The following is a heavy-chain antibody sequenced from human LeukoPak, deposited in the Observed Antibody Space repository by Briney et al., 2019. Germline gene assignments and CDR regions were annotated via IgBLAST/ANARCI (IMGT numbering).Heavy chain of an antibody. Sequence: ASVKVSCKASGYTFIDYYIHWVRQAPGQGLEWMAWINPTNGDTNYAQKFQGRVTMTRDTSISTAYMELTRLISDDTAVYYCARVGSSGWYVHPTLDYWGQGTLVTVSS. V-gene: IGHV1-2*02. CDR1: GYTFIDYY. CDR3: ARVGSSGWYVHPTLDY. J-gene: IGHJ4*02. D-gene: IGHD6-19*01. CDR2: INPTNGDT.